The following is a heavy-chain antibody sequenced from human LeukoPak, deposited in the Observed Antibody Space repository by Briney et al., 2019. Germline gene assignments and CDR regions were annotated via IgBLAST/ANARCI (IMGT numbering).Heavy chain of an antibody. V-gene: IGHV4-30-2*01. D-gene: IGHD3-10*01. J-gene: IGHJ4*02. CDR1: GGSISSGGYS. CDR2: IYHSGST. CDR3: ARGLNYGSGSYYMYYFDY. Sequence: SETLSLTCAVSGGSISSGGYSWSWIRQPPGKGLEWIAYIYHSGSTYYNPSLKSRVTISVDRSKNQFSLKLSSVTAADTAVYYCARGLNYGSGSYYMYYFDYWGQGTLVTVSS.